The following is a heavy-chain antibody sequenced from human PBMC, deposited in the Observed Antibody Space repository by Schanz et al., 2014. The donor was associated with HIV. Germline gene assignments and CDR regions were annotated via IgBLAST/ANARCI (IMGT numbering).Heavy chain of an antibody. CDR3: ARGNLAYCGGGSCYTRFQFFQH. V-gene: IGHV3-7*03. Sequence: EVQLVESGGGLVQPGGSLRLSCAASGFTFSDYWMSWVRQAPGKGLEWVANINHDGSVKGYLASVKGRVTISRDNAKNSLYLQMNSLRSEDTAVFYCARGNLAYCGGGSCYTRFQFFQHWGQGTLVTVSS. CDR2: INHDGSVK. D-gene: IGHD2-21*01. CDR1: GFTFSDYW. J-gene: IGHJ1*01.